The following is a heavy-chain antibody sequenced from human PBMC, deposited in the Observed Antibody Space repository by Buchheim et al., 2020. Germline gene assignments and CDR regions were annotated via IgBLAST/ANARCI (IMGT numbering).Heavy chain of an antibody. J-gene: IGHJ4*02. V-gene: IGHV3-30*04. CDR2: ISYDGSNK. CDR3: ARDDGGIVARNSYFDY. Sequence: QVQLVESGGGVVQPGRSLRLSCAASGFTFSSYAMHWVRQAPGKGLEWVAVISYDGSNKYYADSVKGRFTISRDNSKNTLYLQMNSLRAEDTAVYYCARDDGGIVARNSYFDYWGQGTL. CDR1: GFTFSSYA. D-gene: IGHD1-26*01.